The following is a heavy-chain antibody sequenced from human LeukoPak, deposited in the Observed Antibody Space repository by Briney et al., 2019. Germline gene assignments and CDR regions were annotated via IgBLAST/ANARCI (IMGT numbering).Heavy chain of an antibody. CDR2: IYYSGTT. CDR3: ARDALKYCSGGSCYPY. J-gene: IGHJ4*02. CDR1: GGPIRSSNDY. D-gene: IGHD2-15*01. V-gene: IGHV4-39*02. Sequence: SETLSLTCTVSGGPIRSSNDYWGWVRQPPGKGLEWIGSIYYSGTTYYSPSLRSRVTIYADTSKKQFSLKLTSVTAADTAVYYCARDALKYCSGGSCYPYWGQGTLVTVSS.